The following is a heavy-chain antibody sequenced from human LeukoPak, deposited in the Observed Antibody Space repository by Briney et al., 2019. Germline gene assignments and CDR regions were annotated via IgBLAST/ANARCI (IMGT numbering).Heavy chain of an antibody. CDR2: MNPNSGNT. J-gene: IGHJ4*02. V-gene: IGHV1-8*01. D-gene: IGHD3-10*01. CDR3: ARGEDRYGSGSLIDY. CDR1: GYTFTSYD. Sequence: GASVKVSCKASGYTFTSYDINWVRRATGQGLEWMGWMNPNSGNTGYAQKFQGRVTMTRNTSISTAYMELSSLRSEDTAVYYCARGEDRYGSGSLIDYWGQGTLVTVSS.